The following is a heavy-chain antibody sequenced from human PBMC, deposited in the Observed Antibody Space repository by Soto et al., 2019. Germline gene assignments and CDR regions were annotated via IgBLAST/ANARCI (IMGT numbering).Heavy chain of an antibody. Sequence: HPGGSLRLSCAASGFTFSSYWMHWVRQAPGKGLVWVSRINSDGSSTSYADSVKGRFTISRDNAKNTLYLQMNSLRAEDTAVYYCARDGRYFDWWDYYGMDVWGQGTTVTVSS. D-gene: IGHD3-9*01. J-gene: IGHJ6*02. CDR1: GFTFSSYW. CDR2: INSDGSST. V-gene: IGHV3-74*01. CDR3: ARDGRYFDWWDYYGMDV.